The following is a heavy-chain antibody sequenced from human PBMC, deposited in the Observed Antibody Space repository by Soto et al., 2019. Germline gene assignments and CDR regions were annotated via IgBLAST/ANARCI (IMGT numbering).Heavy chain of an antibody. CDR3: GHRKGAGLYGMDV. CDR1: GCALNTPGEG. J-gene: IGHJ6*02. V-gene: IGHV2-5*01. CDR2: LYSNDDM. Sequence: HTLTLTGNFTGCALNTPGEGLDWIRQPPGQALETLAPLYSNDDMRFSQSQRSRLTITKDTSKNQVVLTRNNMDPVDTATYYGGHRKGAGLYGMDVWGQGTTVTVSS. D-gene: IGHD3-16*01.